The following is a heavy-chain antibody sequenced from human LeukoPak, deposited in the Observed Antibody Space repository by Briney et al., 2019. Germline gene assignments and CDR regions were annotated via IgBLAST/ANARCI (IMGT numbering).Heavy chain of an antibody. CDR1: GYTFTGYY. CDR2: INPNSGGT. V-gene: IGHV1-2*02. CDR3: ARDKGVSGPTDY. D-gene: IGHD2-15*01. Sequence: ASVKVSCKASGYTFTGYYMHWVRQAPGQELEWMGWINPNSGGTNYAQKFQGRVTMTRDTSISTAYMELSRLRSDDTAVYYCARDKGVSGPTDYWGQGTLVTVSS. J-gene: IGHJ4*02.